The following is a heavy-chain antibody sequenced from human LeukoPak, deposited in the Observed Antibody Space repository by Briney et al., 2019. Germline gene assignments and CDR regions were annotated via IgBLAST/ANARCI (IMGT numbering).Heavy chain of an antibody. Sequence: PGGSLRLSCAASGFTFSSYAMSWVRQAPGKGLEWVPAISGSGGSTYCADSVKGRFTISRDNSKNTLYLQMNSLRAEDTAVYYCAKDWAYYYGSGSYSTYYFDYWGQGTLVTVSS. D-gene: IGHD3-10*01. J-gene: IGHJ4*02. CDR1: GFTFSSYA. V-gene: IGHV3-23*01. CDR2: ISGSGGST. CDR3: AKDWAYYYGSGSYSTYYFDY.